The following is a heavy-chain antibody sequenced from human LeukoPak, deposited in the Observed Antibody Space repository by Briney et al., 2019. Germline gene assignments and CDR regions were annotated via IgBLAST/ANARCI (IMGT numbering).Heavy chain of an antibody. V-gene: IGHV1-69*04. D-gene: IGHD2-2*02. CDR1: GGTFSSYA. CDR3: LREIPEVYCFDY. Sequence: ASVKVSCKASGGTFSSYAISWERQAPGQGLEWMGRIIPILGIANYAQKFQGRVTITADKSTSTAHMEPGIQRSEGTALCYGLREIPEVYCFDYLGQGALVTVSS. J-gene: IGHJ4*02. CDR2: IIPILGIA.